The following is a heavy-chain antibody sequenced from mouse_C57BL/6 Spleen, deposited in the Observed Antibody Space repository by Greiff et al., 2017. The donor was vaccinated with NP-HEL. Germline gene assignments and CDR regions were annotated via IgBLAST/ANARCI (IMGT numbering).Heavy chain of an antibody. Sequence: VQLKESGPGLVKPSQSLSLTCSVTGYSITSGYYWNWIRQFPGNKLEWMGYISYDGSNNYNPSLKNRISITRDTSKNQFFLKLNSVTTEDTATYYCARDLDYYGSSYAWYFDVWGTGTTVTVSS. D-gene: IGHD1-1*01. J-gene: IGHJ1*03. CDR3: ARDLDYYGSSYAWYFDV. CDR2: ISYDGSN. V-gene: IGHV3-6*01. CDR1: GYSITSGYY.